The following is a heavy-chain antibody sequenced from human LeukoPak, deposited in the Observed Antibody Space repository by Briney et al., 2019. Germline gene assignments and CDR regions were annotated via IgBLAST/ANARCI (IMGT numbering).Heavy chain of an antibody. J-gene: IGHJ4*02. Sequence: GSSLKVSCKASGGTFSSYAISWVRQAPGQGLEWMGGFTPIFGTPNYAQKFQGRLKITADASTSTAYMELSSLTSKDTAFYYCARDAAICGNSGYYYLYWGQGTLVTVSS. D-gene: IGHD3-22*01. CDR2: FTPIFGTP. CDR1: GGTFSSYA. V-gene: IGHV1-69*01. CDR3: ARDAAICGNSGYYYLY.